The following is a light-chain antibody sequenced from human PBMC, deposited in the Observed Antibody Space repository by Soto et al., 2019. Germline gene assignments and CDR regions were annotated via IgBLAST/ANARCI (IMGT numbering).Light chain of an antibody. CDR2: DAS. V-gene: IGKV1-5*01. J-gene: IGKJ5*01. CDR3: HSRA. CDR1: QTISRW. Sequence: IQLTQAPSTLSASVGDEFTITCRASQTISRWLAWYQQKPGRAPKLLIYDASTLESGVPSRFSGSGSETEFTLTISRLQPDDFATYFCHSRAFGQGTRLEIK.